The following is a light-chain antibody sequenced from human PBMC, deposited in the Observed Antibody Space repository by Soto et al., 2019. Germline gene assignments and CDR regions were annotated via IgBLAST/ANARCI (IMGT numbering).Light chain of an antibody. CDR2: DAS. CDR1: QSVSSY. Sequence: ETVLTQSPATLSLSPGERATLSCRASQSVSSYLAWYQWKPGQAPRLLIYDASNRATGIPARFSGSGSGTDFTLTISSLEPEDFAVYYCQQRSAWPLTFGGGTKVEIK. V-gene: IGKV3-11*01. CDR3: QQRSAWPLT. J-gene: IGKJ4*01.